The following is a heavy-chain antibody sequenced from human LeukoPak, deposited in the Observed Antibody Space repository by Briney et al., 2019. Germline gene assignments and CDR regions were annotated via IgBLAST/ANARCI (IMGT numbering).Heavy chain of an antibody. D-gene: IGHD6-13*01. CDR1: GYSFTSYW. CDR3: ARLATAGKVNFYYYYMDV. J-gene: IGHJ6*03. CDR2: INPGDSDT. Sequence: PGESLKISCKGSGYSFTSYWIGWVRQMPGKGLEWMGIINPGDSDTRYSPSFQGQVTISADKSISTAYLQWSSLRASDTAMYYCARLATAGKVNFYYYYMDVWGKGTTVTVSS. V-gene: IGHV5-51*01.